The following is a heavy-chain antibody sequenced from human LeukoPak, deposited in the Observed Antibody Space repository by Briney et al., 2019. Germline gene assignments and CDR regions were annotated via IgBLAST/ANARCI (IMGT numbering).Heavy chain of an antibody. CDR3: AREGGAKQITGAYSYYYMDV. Sequence: ASVKVSCKASGYTFTSYAISWVRQAPGQGLEWMGWIIAFNGKTNYAQKLQGRVTITTDTSTSTAYMELRSLSPDATAVYYCAREGGAKQITGAYSYYYMDVWGKGTTVTVSS. J-gene: IGHJ6*03. CDR2: IIAFNGKT. V-gene: IGHV1-18*01. CDR1: GYTFTSYA. D-gene: IGHD1-14*01.